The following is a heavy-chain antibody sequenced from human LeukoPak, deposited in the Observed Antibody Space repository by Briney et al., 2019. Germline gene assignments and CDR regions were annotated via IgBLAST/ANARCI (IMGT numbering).Heavy chain of an antibody. J-gene: IGHJ6*03. D-gene: IGHD2-15*01. CDR1: GYTFTNYY. Sequence: ASVKVSCKASGYTFTNYYIHWVRQAPGQGLEWMGIIDPSDGGTTYAQKFQGRVTMTRDTSTRTAYMELNSLRSGDTAVYFCARHLKKDIVVLVAVPPSYYMDVWGKGTTVTVSS. CDR3: ARHLKKDIVVLVAVPPSYYMDV. CDR2: IDPSDGGT. V-gene: IGHV1-46*01.